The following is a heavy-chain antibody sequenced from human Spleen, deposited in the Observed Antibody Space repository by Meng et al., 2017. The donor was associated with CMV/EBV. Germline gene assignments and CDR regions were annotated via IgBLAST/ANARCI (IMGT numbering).Heavy chain of an antibody. J-gene: IGHJ4*02. CDR1: GFTVSNNY. CDR2: IYSGGST. CDR3: ATGRYCSSNGCPFGSAYYFDY. V-gene: IGHV3-66*01. D-gene: IGHD2-2*01. Sequence: GGSLRLSCAASGFTVSNNYMRWVRQAPGKGLEWVSLIYSGGSTYYADSVKGRFTISRDSSKNTLYLQMNSLRAEDTAVYYCATGRYCSSNGCPFGSAYYFDYWGQGTLVTVSS.